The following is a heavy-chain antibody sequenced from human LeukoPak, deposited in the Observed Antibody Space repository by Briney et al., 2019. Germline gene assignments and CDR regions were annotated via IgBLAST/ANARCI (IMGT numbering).Heavy chain of an antibody. Sequence: GASVKVSCKASGGTFSSYAISWVRQAPGQGLEWMGGIIPIFGTANYAQKFQGRVTITADESTSTAYMELSSLRSEDTAVYYCARVYSGYGDFDYWGQGTLVTVPS. D-gene: IGHD5-12*01. CDR1: GGTFSSYA. CDR2: IIPIFGTA. V-gene: IGHV1-69*13. CDR3: ARVYSGYGDFDY. J-gene: IGHJ4*02.